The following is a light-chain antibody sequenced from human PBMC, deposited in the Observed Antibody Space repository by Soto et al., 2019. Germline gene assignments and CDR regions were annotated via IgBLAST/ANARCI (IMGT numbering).Light chain of an antibody. Sequence: QTVVTQEPSFSVSSGRTVTLTCGLCSGSVSTSYYPSWYQQTPGQAPRTIIYSTNTLSSGVPDRFSGSILGNKAGLTITGAQADDASDYYCVLYMGSGISVFGGGTTVTVL. CDR2: STN. CDR1: SGSVSTSYY. CDR3: VLYMGSGISV. V-gene: IGLV8-61*01. J-gene: IGLJ2*01.